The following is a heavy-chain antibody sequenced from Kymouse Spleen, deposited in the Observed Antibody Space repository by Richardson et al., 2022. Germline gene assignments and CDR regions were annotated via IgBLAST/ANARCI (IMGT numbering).Heavy chain of an antibody. Sequence: EVQLVESGGGLVQPGGSLRLSCAASGFTFSSYDMHWVRQATGKGLEWVSAIGTAGDTYYPGSVKGRFTISRENAKNSLYLQMNSLRAGDTAVYYCARGRLEPTFYFDYWGQGTLVTVSS. V-gene: IGHV3-13*01. J-gene: IGHJ4*02. CDR1: GFTFSSYD. D-gene: IGHD1-1*01,IGHD1-14*01,IGHD1-20*01. CDR3: ARGRLEPTFYFDY. CDR2: IGTAGDT.